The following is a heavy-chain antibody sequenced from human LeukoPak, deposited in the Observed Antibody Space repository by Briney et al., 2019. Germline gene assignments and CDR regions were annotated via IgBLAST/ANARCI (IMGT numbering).Heavy chain of an antibody. CDR3: AKGKGTLVAGYYFDY. J-gene: IGHJ4*02. CDR2: ISGGGGST. Sequence: GGSLRLSCAASGFTFSSYAMSWVRQAPGKGLEWVSTISGGGGSTYFADSAKGRFTISRDNSKNTLYLQMNSLRAEDTAVYYCAKGKGTLVAGYYFDYWGQGTLVTVSS. CDR1: GFTFSSYA. D-gene: IGHD6-6*01. V-gene: IGHV3-23*01.